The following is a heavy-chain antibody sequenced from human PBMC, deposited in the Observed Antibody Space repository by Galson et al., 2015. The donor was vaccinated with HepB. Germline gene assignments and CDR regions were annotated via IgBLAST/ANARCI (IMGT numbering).Heavy chain of an antibody. D-gene: IGHD6-13*01. CDR2: SYSGGST. CDR1: GFTDTSNY. J-gene: IGHJ2*01. CDR3: ARDGYSSSWYVRYFDL. Sequence: SLRLSCAASGFTDTSNYMSWVRQAPGQGLEWVAVSYSGGSTYYADSVKGRFTISRDNSKNTLYLQMNSLRAEDTAVYYCARDGYSSSWYVRYFDLWGRGTLVTVSS. V-gene: IGHV3-66*01.